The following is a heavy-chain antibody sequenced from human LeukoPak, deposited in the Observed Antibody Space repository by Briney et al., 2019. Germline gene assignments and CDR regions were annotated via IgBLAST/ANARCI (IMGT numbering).Heavy chain of an antibody. J-gene: IGHJ5*02. V-gene: IGHV4-4*07. CDR1: GGSISSYY. CDR3: ARGYSSGWYDD. CDR2: IYISGST. Sequence: PSETLSLTCSVSGGSISSYYWSWIRQPAGKGLEWIGRIYISGSTNYNPPLKSRLTMAVDTSRNQFSLKLSPVTAADTAAYYCARGYSSGWYDDCGRGTLITVSS. D-gene: IGHD6-19*01.